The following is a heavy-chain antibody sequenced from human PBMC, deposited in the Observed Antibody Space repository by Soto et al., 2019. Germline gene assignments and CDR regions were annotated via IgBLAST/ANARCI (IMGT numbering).Heavy chain of an antibody. J-gene: IGHJ6*02. V-gene: IGHV1-69*06. CDR3: AVLCSSTSCYGSPRYYYGMDV. Sequence: SVKVSCKASGGTFISYAISWVRQAPGQGLEWMGGIIPIFGTANYAQKFQGRVTITADKSTSTAYMELSSLRSEDTAVYYCAVLCSSTSCYGSPRYYYGMDVWGQGTTVT. CDR1: GGTFISYA. D-gene: IGHD2-2*01. CDR2: IIPIFGTA.